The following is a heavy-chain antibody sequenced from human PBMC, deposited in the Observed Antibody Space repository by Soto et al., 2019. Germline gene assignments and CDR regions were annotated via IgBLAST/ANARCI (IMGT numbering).Heavy chain of an antibody. Sequence: SVKVSCKASGGTFSSYAISWVRQAPGQGLEWMGGIIPIFGTANYAQKFQGRVTITADESTSTAYMELSSLRSEDTAVYYCARSWDYGGNWFDPWGQGTLVTVSS. J-gene: IGHJ5*02. V-gene: IGHV1-69*13. D-gene: IGHD4-17*01. CDR1: GGTFSSYA. CDR3: ARSWDYGGNWFDP. CDR2: IIPIFGTA.